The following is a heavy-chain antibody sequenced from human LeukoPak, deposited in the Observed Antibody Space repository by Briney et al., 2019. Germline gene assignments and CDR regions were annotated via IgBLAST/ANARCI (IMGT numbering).Heavy chain of an antibody. J-gene: IGHJ4*02. V-gene: IGHV4-34*01. CDR2: INHSGST. CDR3: ASVFQVGVGGFDY. Sequence: SETLSLTCAVYGGSFSGYYWSWIRQPPGKGLEWIGEINHSGSTNYNPSLKSRVTISVDTSKNQFSLKLSSVTAADTAVYYCASVFQVGVGGFDYWGQGTLVTVSS. D-gene: IGHD1-26*01. CDR1: GGSFSGYY.